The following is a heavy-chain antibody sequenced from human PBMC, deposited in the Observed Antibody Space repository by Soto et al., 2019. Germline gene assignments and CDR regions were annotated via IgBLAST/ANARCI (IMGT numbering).Heavy chain of an antibody. CDR2: ISYDGSNK. V-gene: IGHV3-30-3*01. J-gene: IGHJ5*02. Sequence: QPGGSLRLSCAASGFTFSSYAMHWVRQAPGKGLEWVAVISYDGSNKYYADSVKGRFTISRDNSKNTLYLQMNSLRAEDTAVYYCARDLLYSSSWANWFDPWGQGTLVTVSS. CDR3: ARDLLYSSSWANWFDP. D-gene: IGHD6-13*01. CDR1: GFTFSSYA.